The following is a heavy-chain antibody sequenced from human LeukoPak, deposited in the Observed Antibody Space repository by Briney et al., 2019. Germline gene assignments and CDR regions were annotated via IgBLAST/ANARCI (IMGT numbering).Heavy chain of an antibody. Sequence: ASVKVSCKASGYTFTGYYMHWVRQAPGQGLEWMGWINPDSGGTNYAQKFQGRVTMTRDTSISTAYMELSRLRSDDTAVYYCARDEHEYSSGWYRGVLDYWGQGTLVTVSS. CDR1: GYTFTGYY. CDR2: INPDSGGT. D-gene: IGHD6-19*01. CDR3: ARDEHEYSSGWYRGVLDY. V-gene: IGHV1-2*02. J-gene: IGHJ4*02.